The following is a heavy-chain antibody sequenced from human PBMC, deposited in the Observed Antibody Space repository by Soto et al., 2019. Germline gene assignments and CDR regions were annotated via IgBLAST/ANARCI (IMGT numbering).Heavy chain of an antibody. Sequence: EVQLLESGGGLVQPGGSLRLSCAASGFTFSAYAMGWVRQAPGKGLEWVSTIHGGGGATHYADSVKGRFTISRYDSKNTLYAQMTSLRAEDTAVYFCAKFEGHPLEYWYLHFWGRGTLVTVSS. CDR3: AKFEGHPLEYWYLHF. V-gene: IGHV3-23*01. CDR1: GFTFSAYA. CDR2: IHGGGGAT. D-gene: IGHD1-1*01. J-gene: IGHJ2*01.